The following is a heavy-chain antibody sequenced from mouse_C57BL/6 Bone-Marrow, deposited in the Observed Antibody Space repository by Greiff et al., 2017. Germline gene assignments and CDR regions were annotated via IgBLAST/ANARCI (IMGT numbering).Heavy chain of an antibody. Sequence: EVKVVESGGGLVQPGGSLKLSCAASGFTFSDYYMYWVRQTPEKRLEWVAYISNGGGSTYYPDTVKGRFTISRDNAKNTLYLQMSRLKSEDTAMYYCARAGRGYYFDYWGQGTTLTVSS. J-gene: IGHJ2*01. CDR1: GFTFSDYY. CDR3: ARAGRGYYFDY. CDR2: ISNGGGST. V-gene: IGHV5-12*01.